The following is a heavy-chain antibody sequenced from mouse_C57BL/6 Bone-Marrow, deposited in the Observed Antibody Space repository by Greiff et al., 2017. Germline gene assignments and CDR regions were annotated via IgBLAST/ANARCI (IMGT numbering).Heavy chain of an antibody. J-gene: IGHJ2*01. CDR1: GYTFTSYW. CDR2: IDPSDSYT. CDR3: AREGNYGSSS. D-gene: IGHD1-1*01. Sequence: QVQLQQSGAELVKPGASVKLSCKASGYTFTSYWIQWVKQRPGQGLEWIGEIDPSDSYTNYNQKFKGKATLTVDTSSSTAYMQLSSLTSEDSAVYYCAREGNYGSSSWGQGTTLTVSS. V-gene: IGHV1-50*01.